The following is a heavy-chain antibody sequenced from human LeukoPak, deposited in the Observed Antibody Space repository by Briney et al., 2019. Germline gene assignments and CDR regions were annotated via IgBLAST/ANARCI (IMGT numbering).Heavy chain of an antibody. V-gene: IGHV4-39*07. CDR1: GGSISSSSYY. J-gene: IGHJ4*02. CDR2: IYYSGST. D-gene: IGHD3-22*01. CDR3: ARGGWNKFDY. Sequence: SETLSLTCTVSGGSISSSSYYWGWIRQPPGKGLEWIGSIYYSGSTYYNPSLKSRVTISVDTSKNQFSLKLSSVTAADTAVYYCARGGWNKFDYWGQGTLVTVSS.